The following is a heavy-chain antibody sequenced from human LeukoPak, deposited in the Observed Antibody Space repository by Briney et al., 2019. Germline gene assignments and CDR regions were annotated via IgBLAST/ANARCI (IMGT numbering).Heavy chain of an antibody. Sequence: GGSLTLSCAASGFTFSSYAMSWVRQAPVKGLEWVTAISGSGGSTYYADSVKGRFTISRDNSKNTLYLQMNSLRAEDTAVYYCAKDRCSGGSCYYFDYWGQGTLVTVSS. CDR1: GFTFSSYA. D-gene: IGHD2-15*01. V-gene: IGHV3-23*01. J-gene: IGHJ4*02. CDR2: ISGSGGST. CDR3: AKDRCSGGSCYYFDY.